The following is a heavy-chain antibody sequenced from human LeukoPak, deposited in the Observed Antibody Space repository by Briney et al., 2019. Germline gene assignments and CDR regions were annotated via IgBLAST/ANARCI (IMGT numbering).Heavy chain of an antibody. CDR3: ARDNSIGGRGWWFDP. CDR1: GYTFTNYY. CDR2: INPSGGST. J-gene: IGHJ5*02. Sequence: GASVKVSCKASGYTFTNYYMHWVRQAPGQGLEGMGVINPSGGSTSYAEKFQGRVIMTRDMSTTTDYMELSSLRSEDTAVYYCARDNSIGGRGWWFDPWGQGTLVTVSS. V-gene: IGHV1-46*01. D-gene: IGHD4-23*01.